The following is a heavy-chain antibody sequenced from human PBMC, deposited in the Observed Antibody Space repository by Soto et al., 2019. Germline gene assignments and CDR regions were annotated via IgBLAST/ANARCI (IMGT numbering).Heavy chain of an antibody. V-gene: IGHV6-1*01. Sequence: PSQTLSLTCDISGDSVSSNSAAWNWIRQSPSRGLEWLGRTSYRSKWYNDYAVSVKSRITINPDTSKNQFSLQLNSVTPEDTALFYCESSDRGGFGFDYWGQGTLVTVSS. J-gene: IGHJ4*02. CDR1: GDSVSSNSAA. CDR3: ESSDRGGFGFDY. CDR2: TSYRSKWYN. D-gene: IGHD3-16*01.